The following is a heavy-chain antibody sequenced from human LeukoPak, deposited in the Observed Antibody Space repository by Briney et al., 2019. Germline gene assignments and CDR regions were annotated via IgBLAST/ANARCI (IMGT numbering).Heavy chain of an antibody. Sequence: GGSLRLSCAASGFTFSYYDMSWVRQAPGKGLEWVASITLSGGSTFYADSVKGRFTISRDNSKNTLYLQMNSLRVEDTAVYYCAKDPRHCSGGYCWDYYYYMDVWGKGTTVTVSS. J-gene: IGHJ6*03. CDR1: GFTFSYYD. CDR3: AKDPRHCSGGYCWDYYYYMDV. V-gene: IGHV3-23*01. CDR2: ITLSGGST. D-gene: IGHD2-21*02.